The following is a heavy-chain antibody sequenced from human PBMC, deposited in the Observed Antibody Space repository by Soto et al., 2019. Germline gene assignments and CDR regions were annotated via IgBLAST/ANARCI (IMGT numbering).Heavy chain of an antibody. CDR3: ARDFSGGNGIFDY. CDR2: IIPIFGTA. D-gene: IGHD2-15*01. Sequence: VASVKVSCKASGGTFSSYAISWVRQAPGQGLEWMGGIIPIFGTANYAQKFQGRVTITADESMSTAYMELSSLRSEDTAVYYCARDFSGGNGIFDYWGQGTLVTVSS. J-gene: IGHJ4*02. V-gene: IGHV1-69*13. CDR1: GGTFSSYA.